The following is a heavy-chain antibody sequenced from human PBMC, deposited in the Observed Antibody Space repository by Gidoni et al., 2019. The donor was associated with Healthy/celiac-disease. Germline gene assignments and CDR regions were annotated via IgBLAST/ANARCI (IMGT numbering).Heavy chain of an antibody. Sequence: EVQLVESGGGLVQPGGSLRLSCAASGFTFSDHYMDWVRQAPGKGLEWVGRTRNKANSYTTEYAASVKGRFTISRDDSKNSLYLQMNSLKTEDTAVYYCARDKSGGWYDYWGQGTLVTVSS. CDR1: GFTFSDHY. CDR3: ARDKSGGWYDY. D-gene: IGHD6-19*01. V-gene: IGHV3-72*01. J-gene: IGHJ4*02. CDR2: TRNKANSYTT.